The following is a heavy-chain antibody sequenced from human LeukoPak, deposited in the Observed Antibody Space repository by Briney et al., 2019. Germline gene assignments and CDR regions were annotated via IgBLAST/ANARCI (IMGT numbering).Heavy chain of an antibody. CDR2: IIPIFGTA. CDR3: ARDRSSGTFDSFGV. V-gene: IGHV1-69*13. CDR1: GYTFSSYA. J-gene: IGHJ3*01. D-gene: IGHD1-26*01. Sequence: GASVKVSCKASGYTFSSYAISWVRQAPGQGLEWMGGIIPIFGTANYAQKFQGRVTITAAESTSTVYMELSSLTSEDTAIYFCARDRSSGTFDSFGVWGPGTMVYVSS.